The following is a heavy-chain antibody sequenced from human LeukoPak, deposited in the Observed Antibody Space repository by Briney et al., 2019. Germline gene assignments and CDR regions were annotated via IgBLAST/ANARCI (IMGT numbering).Heavy chain of an antibody. D-gene: IGHD6-13*01. J-gene: IGHJ4*02. Sequence: GGSLRLSCAASGFTFSDYYMSWIRQAPGKGLEWVSYISSSGSTIYYADSVKGRFTISRDNAKNSLYLQMNSLRAEDTAVYYCARGPPSYSSSWYDENYYFDYWGQGTLVTVSS. V-gene: IGHV3-11*04. CDR3: ARGPPSYSSSWYDENYYFDY. CDR1: GFTFSDYY. CDR2: ISSSGSTI.